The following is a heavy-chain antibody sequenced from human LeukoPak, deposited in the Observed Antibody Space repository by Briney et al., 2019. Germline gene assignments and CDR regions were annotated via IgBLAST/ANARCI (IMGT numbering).Heavy chain of an antibody. D-gene: IGHD2-15*01. CDR1: GYTFSHYG. J-gene: IGHJ4*02. CDR3: ARLGLSGY. CDR2: ISGNSGTA. V-gene: IGHV1-18*01. Sequence: ASVKVSCKASGYTFSHYGITWVRQAPGQGLEWMGWISGNSGTANYAQKLQGRVTLTTDASTSTAYMELRSLRSDDTAVYYCARLGLSGYWGQGTLVTVSS.